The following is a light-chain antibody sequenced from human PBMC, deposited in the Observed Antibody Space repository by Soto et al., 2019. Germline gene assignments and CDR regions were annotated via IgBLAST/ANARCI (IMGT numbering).Light chain of an antibody. J-gene: IGKJ4*01. CDR2: LGS. Sequence: DIVLTQSPLSLPVTLGAPASISCKSSQSLLHSDVYNSLDWYLQKPGQSPQLLIYLGSNRASAVPDRFSGSGSGTDFTLKISRVEAEDVGLYYCMQGLQTPAITFGGGTKVDIK. CDR1: QSLLHSDVYNS. V-gene: IGKV2-28*01. CDR3: MQGLQTPAIT.